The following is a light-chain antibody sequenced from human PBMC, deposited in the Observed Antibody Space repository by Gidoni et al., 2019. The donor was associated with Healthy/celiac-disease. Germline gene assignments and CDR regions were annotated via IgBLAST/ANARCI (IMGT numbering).Light chain of an antibody. Sequence: EIVLTQSPATLSLSPGERATLSCRASQSVSSYLAWYQQKPGQAPRLLIYDASNRATGIPARFSGSGSGTDFTLTISSLEPEDFAVYYCQQRSNWPSPTFXQXTKLEIK. J-gene: IGKJ2*01. CDR2: DAS. CDR3: QQRSNWPSPT. CDR1: QSVSSY. V-gene: IGKV3-11*01.